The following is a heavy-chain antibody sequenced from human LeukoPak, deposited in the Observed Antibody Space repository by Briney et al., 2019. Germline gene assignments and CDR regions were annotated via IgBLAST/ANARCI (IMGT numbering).Heavy chain of an antibody. CDR1: GFTFSSYA. J-gene: IGHJ1*01. V-gene: IGHV3-64*01. CDR2: ISSNGGST. Sequence: GGSLRLSCAASGFTFSSYAMHWVRQAPGKGLEYVSAISSNGGSTYYATSVKGRFTISRDNSKNTLYLQMGSLRAEDMAVYHCATSSGYYYGHFQHWGQGTLVTVSS. D-gene: IGHD3-22*01. CDR3: ATSSGYYYGHFQH.